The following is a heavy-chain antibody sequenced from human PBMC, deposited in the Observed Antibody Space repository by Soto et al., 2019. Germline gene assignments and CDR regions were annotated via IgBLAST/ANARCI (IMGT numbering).Heavy chain of an antibody. CDR2: ISGSGGST. CDR1: GFTFSSYA. Sequence: GGSLRLSCAASGFTFSSYAMSWVRQAPGKGLEWVSAISGSGGSTYYADSVKGRFTISRDNSKNTLYLQMNSLGAEDTAVYYCAKDQGGWEPVATGNWGQGTLVTVSS. J-gene: IGHJ4*02. D-gene: IGHD1-26*01. V-gene: IGHV3-23*01. CDR3: AKDQGGWEPVATGN.